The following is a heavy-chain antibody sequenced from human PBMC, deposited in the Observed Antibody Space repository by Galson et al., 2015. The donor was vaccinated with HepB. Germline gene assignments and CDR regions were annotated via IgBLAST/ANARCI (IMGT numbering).Heavy chain of an antibody. CDR3: ARVGDPYCSSTSCPLDY. D-gene: IGHD2-2*01. Sequence: SVKVSCKASGGTFSSYAISWVRQAPGQGLEWMGGIIPIFGTANYAQEFQGRVTITADESTSTAYMELSSLRSEDTAVYYCARVGDPYCSSTSCPLDYWGQGTLVTVSS. J-gene: IGHJ4*02. CDR2: IIPIFGTA. CDR1: GGTFSSYA. V-gene: IGHV1-69*13.